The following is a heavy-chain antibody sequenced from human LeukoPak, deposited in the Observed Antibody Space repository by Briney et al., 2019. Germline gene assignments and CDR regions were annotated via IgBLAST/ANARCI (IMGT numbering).Heavy chain of an antibody. CDR3: ARTKIVDTAIQYYYYGMDV. CDR2: INHSGST. CDR1: GGSFSGYY. Sequence: SETLSHTCAVYGGSFSGYYCSWIRQPPGKGLEWIGEINHSGSTNYNPSLKSRVTISVDTSKNQFSLKLSSVTAADTAVYYCARTKIVDTAIQYYYYGMDVWGQGTTVTVSS. D-gene: IGHD5-18*01. J-gene: IGHJ6*02. V-gene: IGHV4-34*01.